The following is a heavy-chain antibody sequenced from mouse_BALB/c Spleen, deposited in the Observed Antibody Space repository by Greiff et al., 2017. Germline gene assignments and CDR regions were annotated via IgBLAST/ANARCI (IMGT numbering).Heavy chain of an antibody. J-gene: IGHJ4*01. Sequence: DVKLQESGPSLVKPSQTLSLTCSVTGDSITSCYWNWIRKFPGNKLEYMGYISYSGSTYYNPSPKSRISITRDTSKNQYYLQLNSVTTEDTATYYCAYYGLYAMDYWGQGTSVTVSS. CDR2: ISYSGST. CDR3: AYYGLYAMDY. CDR1: GDSITSCY. V-gene: IGHV3-8*02. D-gene: IGHD1-2*01.